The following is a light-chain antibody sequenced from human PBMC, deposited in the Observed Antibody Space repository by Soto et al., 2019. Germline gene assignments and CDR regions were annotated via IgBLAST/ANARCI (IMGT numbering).Light chain of an antibody. J-gene: IGKJ4*01. Sequence: VMPHSPVTLSVSRGEAATLSCRASQSVSNNLAWYQQKPGQAPRLLIYGASTRATGIPASFSGSGSGTEFTLTISSLQSEDFAVYYCQQYNNWPITFGGGTKVDIK. CDR3: QQYNNWPIT. CDR2: GAS. CDR1: QSVSNN. V-gene: IGKV3-15*01.